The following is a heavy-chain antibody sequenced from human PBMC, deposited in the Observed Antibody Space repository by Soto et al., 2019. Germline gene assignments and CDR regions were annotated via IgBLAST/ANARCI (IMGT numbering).Heavy chain of an antibody. J-gene: IGHJ5*02. Sequence: SLTLSLTCTVSDGYIGSGGYYWSWIHQHTGKGLEWIGYIYYSGSTYYNPSLKSRVTISVDTSKNQFSLKLSSVTAADTAVYYCARTTAAGTSPWFDPWGQGTLVSVSS. V-gene: IGHV4-31*03. CDR2: IYYSGST. CDR3: ARTTAAGTSPWFDP. CDR1: DGYIGSGGYY. D-gene: IGHD6-13*01.